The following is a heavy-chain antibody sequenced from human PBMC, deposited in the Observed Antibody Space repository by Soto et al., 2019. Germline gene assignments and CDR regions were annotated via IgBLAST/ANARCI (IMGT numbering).Heavy chain of an antibody. CDR1: GGSISSYY. Sequence: QVQLQESGPGLVKPSETLSLTCTVSGGSISSYYWSWIRQPPGKGLEWIGYIHYSGSTNYNPSLKSXXXXXXXXXXXXXXXXXXXXXXXXXXXXXXXXXXXXXXXXXXWFDPWGQGTLVTVSS. V-gene: IGHV4-59*01. CDR2: IHYSGST. CDR3: XXXXXXXXXXXXWFDP. J-gene: IGHJ5*02.